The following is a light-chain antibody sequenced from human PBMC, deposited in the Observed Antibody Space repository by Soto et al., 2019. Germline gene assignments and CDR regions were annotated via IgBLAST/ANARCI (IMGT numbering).Light chain of an antibody. J-gene: IGKJ1*01. CDR1: QSVSRSY. CDR2: GAS. CDR3: QQYNDWPLT. Sequence: EIVLTQSPGTVSLSPGERATLSCRASQSVSRSYLAWYQHKPGQAPRLLIYGASSRATGIPDRFSGSGSGTDFTLTIGRLEPEDFAVYYCQQYNDWPLTFGQGTKVEV. V-gene: IGKV3-20*01.